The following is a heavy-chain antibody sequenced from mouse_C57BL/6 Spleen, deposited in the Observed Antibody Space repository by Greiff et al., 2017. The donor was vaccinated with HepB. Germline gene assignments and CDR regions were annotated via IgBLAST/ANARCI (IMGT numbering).Heavy chain of an antibody. V-gene: IGHV5-4*01. CDR3: AKEGYDYDGGYYAMDY. CDR1: GFTFSSYA. Sequence: EVQLVESGGGLVKPGGSLKLSCAASGFTFSSYAMSWVRQTPEKRLEWVATISDGGSYTYYPDNVKGRFTISRDNAKNNLYLQISHLKSEDTAMYYCAKEGYDYDGGYYAMDYWGQGTSVTVSS. J-gene: IGHJ4*01. CDR2: ISDGGSYT. D-gene: IGHD2-4*01.